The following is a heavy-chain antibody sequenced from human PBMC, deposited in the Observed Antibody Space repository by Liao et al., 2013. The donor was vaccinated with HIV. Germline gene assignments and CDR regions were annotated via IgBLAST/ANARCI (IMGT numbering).Heavy chain of an antibody. V-gene: IGHV4-59*12. CDR3: ARVRYYYDNSAGGFGV. D-gene: IGHD3-22*01. J-gene: IGHJ3*01. CDR1: GGSISNYY. Sequence: QVQLHESGPRLLKPLETLSLTCTVSGGSISNYYWSWVRQTPGQGLEWIGYIYYSGSTNYNPSFMNRLSMSVYTSKKQFSLQLTSVTAADTAVYYCARVRYYYDNSAGGFGVWGQGTMVTVSS. CDR2: IYYSGST.